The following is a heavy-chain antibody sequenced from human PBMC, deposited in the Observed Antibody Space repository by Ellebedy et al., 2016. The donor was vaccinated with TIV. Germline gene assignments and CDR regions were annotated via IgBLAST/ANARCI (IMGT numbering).Heavy chain of an antibody. CDR3: ARRGSYGDYAVQVNPWLDS. J-gene: IGHJ5*01. V-gene: IGHV3-7*01. CDR1: GFSFRNYW. Sequence: GESLKISCAASGFSFRNYWMTWVRQAPGKGLEWVANIYQDGSERFYLDSVKGRFTVSRDNAKNSLYLQMNSLRAEDTAVYFCARRGSYGDYAVQVNPWLDSWGQGTLVAVSP. D-gene: IGHD4-17*01. CDR2: IYQDGSER.